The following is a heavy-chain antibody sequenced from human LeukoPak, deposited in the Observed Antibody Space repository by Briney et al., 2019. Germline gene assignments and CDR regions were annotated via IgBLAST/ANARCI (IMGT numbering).Heavy chain of an antibody. V-gene: IGHV4-4*07. CDR2: LHASEST. CDR3: ASLGSGAGFDV. CDR1: GAYISNYY. D-gene: IGHD2-15*01. J-gene: IGHJ3*01. Sequence: PSETLSLTCTVSGAYISNYYWTWVRQTAAQGLGWIGRLHASESTIYNPSLKSRVTMSLDTSKDQMSLTLTSVTAADSAIYYCASLGSGAGFDVWGQGTVVTVSS.